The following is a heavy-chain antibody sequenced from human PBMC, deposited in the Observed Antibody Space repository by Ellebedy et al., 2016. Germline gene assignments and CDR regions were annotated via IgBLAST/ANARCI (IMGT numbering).Heavy chain of an antibody. CDR2: ITSSSGDI. CDR3: ARDIGSTVTFDY. V-gene: IGHV3-21*01. D-gene: IGHD4-17*01. Sequence: GESLKISXAVSGFTFRSYSMNWVRQAPGKGLEWVSSITSSSGDIYYADSVKGRFTISRDNAKNSLYLQMNSLRADDTAVYYCARDIGSTVTFDYWGQGTLVTVSS. J-gene: IGHJ4*02. CDR1: GFTFRSYS.